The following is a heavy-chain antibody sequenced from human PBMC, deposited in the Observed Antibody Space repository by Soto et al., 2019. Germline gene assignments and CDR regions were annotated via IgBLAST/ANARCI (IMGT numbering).Heavy chain of an antibody. CDR2: INSNAVTT. D-gene: IGHD2-8*01. CDR3: VAWVSAHFDF. V-gene: IGHV3-23*01. CDR1: GFTFRIHG. J-gene: IGHJ4*02. Sequence: GGSLRLSCAASGFTFRIHGMSWVRQAPGKGPEWISTINSNAVTTHYADSVKGRFTISGDNSRNTLDLHMGSLRAEDTATYYCVAWVSAHFDFWGQGTLVTVSS.